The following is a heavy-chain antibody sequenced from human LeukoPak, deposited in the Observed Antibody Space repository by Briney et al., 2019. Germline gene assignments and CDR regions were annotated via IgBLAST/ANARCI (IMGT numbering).Heavy chain of an antibody. V-gene: IGHV4-38-2*02. Sequence: SETLSLTCTVSGYSISRGYYWGWIRQPPGKGLEWIGTIYHSGRAYYISSLKSRVTISVDTSKNQFSLKLTSVTTADTAVYYCARAPADPGYYYYYMDVWGKGTTVTVSS. CDR1: GYSISRGYY. CDR3: ARAPADPGYYYYYMDV. J-gene: IGHJ6*03. D-gene: IGHD2-2*01. CDR2: IYHSGRA.